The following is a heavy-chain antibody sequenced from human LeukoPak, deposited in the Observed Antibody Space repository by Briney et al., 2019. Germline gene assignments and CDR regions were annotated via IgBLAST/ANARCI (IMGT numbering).Heavy chain of an antibody. CDR2: MNPNSGIT. CDR1: GYTFTTFD. V-gene: IGHV1-8*03. J-gene: IGHJ3*02. D-gene: IGHD3-22*01. CDR3: VREAKSYDSSGYPYDVFDI. Sequence: ASVKVSCKASGYTFTTFDINWVRQAPGQGLEWMGWMNPNSGITDYAQKFQGRVTITRDTSISTVYMELSSLRSEDTAVYYCVREAKSYDSSGYPYDVFDIWGQGTMVTVSS.